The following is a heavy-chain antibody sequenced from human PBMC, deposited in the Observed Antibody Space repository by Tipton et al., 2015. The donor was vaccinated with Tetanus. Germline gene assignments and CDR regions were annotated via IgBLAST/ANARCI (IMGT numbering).Heavy chain of an antibody. J-gene: IGHJ3*02. Sequence: TLSLTCAVSGGAINSGVYYWTWIRQHPGKGLEWVGYIFYSGSTYHNPSPKGRVTISVDTSKNYLSLKVNSVTAADTAMYFCARGVTGTTKAFDIWGQGTLVSVSS. CDR2: IFYSGST. CDR1: GGAINSGVYY. CDR3: ARGVTGTTKAFDI. D-gene: IGHD1-20*01. V-gene: IGHV4-31*11.